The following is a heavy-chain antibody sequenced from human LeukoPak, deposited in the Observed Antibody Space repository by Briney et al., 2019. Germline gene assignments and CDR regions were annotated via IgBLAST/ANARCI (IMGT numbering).Heavy chain of an antibody. J-gene: IGHJ4*02. V-gene: IGHV4-34*01. CDR1: GGSFSGYY. D-gene: IGHD1-26*01. CDR2: INHSGST. Sequence: PSETLSLTCAVYGGSFSGYYWSWIRQPPGKGLEWIGEINHSGSTNYNPSLESRVTISVDTSKNQFSLKLSSVTAADTAVYYCARDKSGSYDYWGQGTLVTVSS. CDR3: ARDKSGSYDY.